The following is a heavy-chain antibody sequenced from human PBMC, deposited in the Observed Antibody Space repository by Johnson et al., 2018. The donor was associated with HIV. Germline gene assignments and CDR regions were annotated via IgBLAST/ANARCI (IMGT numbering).Heavy chain of an antibody. CDR3: AKTSRGSSWFDAFDI. Sequence: VQLVESGGGVVQPGGSLRLSCAASGFTFSSYAMSWVRQAPGKGLEWVSAISGSGGSTYYADSVKGRFTVSRDNSKNTLYLKMNSLRAEDTAVYYCAKTSRGSSWFDAFDIWGQGTMVTVSS. CDR2: ISGSGGST. D-gene: IGHD6-13*01. V-gene: IGHV3-23*04. CDR1: GFTFSSYA. J-gene: IGHJ3*02.